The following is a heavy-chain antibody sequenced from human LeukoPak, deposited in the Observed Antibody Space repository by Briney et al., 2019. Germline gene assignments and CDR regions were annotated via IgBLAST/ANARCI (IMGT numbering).Heavy chain of an antibody. CDR3: ARGASGLTYDYGVN. CDR2: IHHSGDT. Sequence: PSETLSLTCTVSGGSISSYYWSWIRQPPGKGLEWIGYIHHSGDTHYNPSLKTRVTISIDTSKNQFSLRLSSVTAADTAVYYCARGASGLTYDYGVNWGQGTLVTVSS. D-gene: IGHD4-17*01. V-gene: IGHV4-59*01. CDR1: GGSISSYY. J-gene: IGHJ4*02.